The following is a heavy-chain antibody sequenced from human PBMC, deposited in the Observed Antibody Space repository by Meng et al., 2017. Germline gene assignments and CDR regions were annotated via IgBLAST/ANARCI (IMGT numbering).Heavy chain of an antibody. CDR1: GGSFSGYY. D-gene: IGHD3-10*01. Sequence: SETLSLTCAVYGGSFSGYYWSWIRQPPGKGLAWIGEINHSGSTNYNPSLKSRVTISVDTSKDQFSLKLSSVTAADTAVYYCARGSVLLWFGELLGFDYWGQGTLVTVSS. V-gene: IGHV4-34*01. CDR3: ARGSVLLWFGELLGFDY. J-gene: IGHJ4*02. CDR2: INHSGST.